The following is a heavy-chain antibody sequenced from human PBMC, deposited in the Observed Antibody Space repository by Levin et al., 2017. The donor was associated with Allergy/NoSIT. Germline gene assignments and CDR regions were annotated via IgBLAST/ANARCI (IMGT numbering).Heavy chain of an antibody. CDR3: AKESRSSSAIYYFDS. CDR2: TSYDGNNQ. Sequence: GGSLRLSCAASGFIFSTYGMHWVRQAPGKGLEWVAVTSYDGNNQYYADSVKGRFTISRDNSQNTLYLQMSSLRAEDTAVYYCAKESRSSSAIYYFDSWGQGTLVTVSS. D-gene: IGHD2/OR15-2a*01. CDR1: GFIFSTYG. J-gene: IGHJ4*02. V-gene: IGHV3-30*18.